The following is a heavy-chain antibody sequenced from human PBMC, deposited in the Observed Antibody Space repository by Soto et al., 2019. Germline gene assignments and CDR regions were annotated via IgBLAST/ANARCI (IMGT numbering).Heavy chain of an antibody. J-gene: IGHJ4*02. D-gene: IGHD6-19*01. V-gene: IGHV1-2*02. CDR1: GGTFSNSA. Sequence: QVQLVQSGAEVKKPGSSVKVSCKASGGTFSNSAIYWVRQAPGQGFEWMGRISPKSGGTNYAQKFQGRVTMTWDTSLNTAYMELSSLMSEDTAVYYCARPPGYISDWYYFDLWGQGTLVTVSS. CDR3: ARPPGYISDWYYFDL. CDR2: ISPKSGGT.